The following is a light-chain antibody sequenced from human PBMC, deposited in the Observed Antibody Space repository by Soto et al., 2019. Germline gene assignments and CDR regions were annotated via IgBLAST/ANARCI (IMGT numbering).Light chain of an antibody. CDR3: CSYAGSSTSSIYV. J-gene: IGLJ1*01. CDR1: SSDVGSYNL. V-gene: IGLV2-23*01. Sequence: QSVLTQPASVSGSPGQSITISCTGTSSDVGSYNLVSWYQQHPGKAPKLMIYEGSKRPSGVSSRFSGSKSGNTASLTISGLQAEDEADYYCCSYAGSSTSSIYVFGTGTKLTVL. CDR2: EGS.